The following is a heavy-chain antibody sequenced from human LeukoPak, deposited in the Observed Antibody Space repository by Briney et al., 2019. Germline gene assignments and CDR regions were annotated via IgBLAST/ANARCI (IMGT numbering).Heavy chain of an antibody. CDR2: IIPILGTA. CDR1: GYTFIKYD. D-gene: IGHD3-22*01. CDR3: ARLDSSGYIKGQYYFDY. Sequence: ASVKVSCTASGYTFIKYDIHWVRPTPGQGLEWMGGIIPILGTANNTQKFQGRVTITTDEPTSTAYMELSSLRSEDTAVYYCARLDSSGYIKGQYYFDYWGQGTLVTVSS. V-gene: IGHV1-69*05. J-gene: IGHJ4*02.